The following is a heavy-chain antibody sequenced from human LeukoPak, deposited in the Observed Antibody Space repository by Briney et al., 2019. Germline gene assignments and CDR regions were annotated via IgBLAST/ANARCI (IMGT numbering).Heavy chain of an antibody. V-gene: IGHV3-11*01. CDR3: ARDREAAAGTYPRPFDY. D-gene: IGHD6-13*01. CDR1: GFTFSDYY. CDR2: ISSSGSTI. J-gene: IGHJ4*02. Sequence: PGGSLRLSCAASGFTFSDYYMSWIRQAPGKGLEWVSYISSSGSTIYYADSVKGRFTISRDNAKNSLYLQMNSLRAEDTAVYYCARDREAAAGTYPRPFDYWGQGTLVTVSS.